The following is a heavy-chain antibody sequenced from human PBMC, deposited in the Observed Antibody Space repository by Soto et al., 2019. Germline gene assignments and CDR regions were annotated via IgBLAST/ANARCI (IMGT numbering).Heavy chain of an antibody. V-gene: IGHV4-59*01. CDR2: IYYSGST. J-gene: IGHJ5*02. CDR1: GGSISSYY. CDR3: ARGNGPLLWWHGNWFDP. Sequence: SETLSLTCTVSGGSISSYYWSWIRQPPGKGLEWSGYIYYSGSTNYNPSLKSRVTISVDTSKNQFSLKLSSVTAADTAVYYCARGNGPLLWWHGNWFDPWGQGTLVTVSS. D-gene: IGHD2-21*01.